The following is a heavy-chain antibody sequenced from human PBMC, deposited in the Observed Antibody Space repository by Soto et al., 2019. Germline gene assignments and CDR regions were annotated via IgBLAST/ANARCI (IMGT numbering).Heavy chain of an antibody. D-gene: IGHD5-12*01. V-gene: IGHV3-23*01. CDR2: ISGSGGST. Sequence: PGGSLILSCAASGFTFSSYAMSWVRQAPGKGLEWVSAISGSGGSTYYADSVKGRFTISRDNSKNTLYLQMNSLRAEDTAVYYCAKKGGYDAAVPPFDYWGQGTLVTVSS. J-gene: IGHJ4*02. CDR3: AKKGGYDAAVPPFDY. CDR1: GFTFSSYA.